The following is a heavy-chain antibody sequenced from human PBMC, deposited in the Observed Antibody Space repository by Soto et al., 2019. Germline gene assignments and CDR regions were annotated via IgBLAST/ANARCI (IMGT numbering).Heavy chain of an antibody. Sequence: QVQLQESGPGLVKPSQTLSLTCTVSGGSISSGDYYWSWIRQHPGKGLEWIGYIYYSGSTYYNPTPQSRVTLSVDTSTNQLSRKLSSVTAADTAVYYCARWWSGSRQGFDPWGQGTLVTVSS. CDR3: ARWWSGSRQGFDP. CDR2: IYYSGST. D-gene: IGHD3-3*01. V-gene: IGHV4-31*03. J-gene: IGHJ5*02. CDR1: GGSISSGDYY.